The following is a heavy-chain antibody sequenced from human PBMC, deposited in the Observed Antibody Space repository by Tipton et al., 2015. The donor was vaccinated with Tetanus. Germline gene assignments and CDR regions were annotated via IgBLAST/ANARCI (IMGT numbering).Heavy chain of an antibody. CDR3: ARDRGVRGGYYYYHGMDV. J-gene: IGHJ6*02. D-gene: IGHD3-10*01. CDR1: GDSISRGSYT. Sequence: TLSLTCTVSGDSISRGSYTWSWIRQPPGKGLEWIGSISYSGRTYYNPSLKSRVTMSVDTSKKHFSLRLRSVTAADTAVYYCARDRGVRGGYYYYHGMDVWGQGTTVTVSS. CDR2: ISYSGRT. V-gene: IGHV4-39*02.